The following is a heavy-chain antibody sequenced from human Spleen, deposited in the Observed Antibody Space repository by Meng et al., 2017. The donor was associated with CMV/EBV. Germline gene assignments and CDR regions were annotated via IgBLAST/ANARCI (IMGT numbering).Heavy chain of an antibody. CDR1: GFTVSSNY. CDR3: ARDWDFDC. CDR2: IYSGGST. Sequence: GESLKISCAASGFTVSSNYMSWVRQAPGKGLEWVSVIYSGGSTYYADSVKGRFTISRDNAKNSLYLQMNSLRAEDTAVYFCARDWDFDCWGQGTLVTVSS. V-gene: IGHV3-66*01. D-gene: IGHD3-16*01. J-gene: IGHJ4*02.